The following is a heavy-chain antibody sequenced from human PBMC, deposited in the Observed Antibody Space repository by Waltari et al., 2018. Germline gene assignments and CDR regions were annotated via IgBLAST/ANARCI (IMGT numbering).Heavy chain of an antibody. D-gene: IGHD2-15*01. J-gene: IGHJ4*02. Sequence: EVQLVESGGGLVQPGGSLRLSCAVSGFTLSNYWMGWARQAPGKGLEWVAGIKEDGGRKDYVDSVKGRFTISRDNTKSTLYLQMNSLRAEDTAVFYCVRNRGWQQFDFWGQGTLVTVSS. CDR2: IKEDGGRK. CDR3: VRNRGWQQFDF. V-gene: IGHV3-7*01. CDR1: GFTLSNYW.